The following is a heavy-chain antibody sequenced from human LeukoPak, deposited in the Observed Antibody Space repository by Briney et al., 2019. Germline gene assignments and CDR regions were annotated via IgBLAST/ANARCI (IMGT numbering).Heavy chain of an antibody. D-gene: IGHD6-19*01. CDR1: GDSFSSNSAT. Sequence: SQTLSLTCAISGDSFSSNSATWDWVRQSPWRGLEWLGRTYYRSKWSNDYAVSGISRITINPDTSKNQISLQLNSVTPEDTAVYYCARDWYSSGWYRLDYWGQGTLVTVSS. V-gene: IGHV6-1*01. CDR3: ARDWYSSGWYRLDY. CDR2: TYYRSKWSN. J-gene: IGHJ4*02.